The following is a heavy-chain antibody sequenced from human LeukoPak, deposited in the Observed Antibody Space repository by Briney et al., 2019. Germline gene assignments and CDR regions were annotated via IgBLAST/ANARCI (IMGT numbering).Heavy chain of an antibody. Sequence: PGGSLRLSCVASGFTFSSYFMSWVRQAPGKGLEGVANIKEDGSEKYYVGYIKVLFNISRDNAKNSLYLQMNSLRAEDTAVYYCARGRITIFGVVINFDYWGQGTLVTVSS. J-gene: IGHJ4*02. CDR1: GFTFSSYF. CDR2: IKEDGSEK. V-gene: IGHV3-7*01. CDR3: ARGRITIFGVVINFDY. D-gene: IGHD3-3*01.